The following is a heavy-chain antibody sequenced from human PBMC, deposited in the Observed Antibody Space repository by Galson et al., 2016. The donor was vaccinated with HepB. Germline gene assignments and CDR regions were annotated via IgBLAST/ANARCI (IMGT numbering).Heavy chain of an antibody. CDR3: AREGDGYYGSTTHFDH. Sequence: SLRLSCAASGFTFGDFYFGWVRQAPGKGLEWISYISSGGETIYYADSVKGRFTISRGNARSSLYLHMNSLRAEDSAVYYCAREGDGYYGSTTHFDHWGQGTLVTVSS. CDR2: ISSGGETI. D-gene: IGHD3-10*01. V-gene: IGHV3-11*01. J-gene: IGHJ4*02. CDR1: GFTFGDFY.